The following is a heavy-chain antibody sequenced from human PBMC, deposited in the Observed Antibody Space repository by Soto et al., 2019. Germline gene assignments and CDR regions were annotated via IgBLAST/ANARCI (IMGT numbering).Heavy chain of an antibody. CDR3: TTNHDYRIYYSYYGMDV. J-gene: IGHJ6*02. CDR1: GFTFSNAW. V-gene: IGHV3-15*07. Sequence: EVQLVESGGGLVKPGGSLRLSCAASGFTFSNAWMNWVRQAPGKGLEWVGRIKSKTDGGTTDYAAPVKGRFTISRDDSKNTLYLQMNSLKTEDTAVYYCTTNHDYRIYYSYYGMDVWGQGTTVTVSS. D-gene: IGHD4-4*01. CDR2: IKSKTDGGTT.